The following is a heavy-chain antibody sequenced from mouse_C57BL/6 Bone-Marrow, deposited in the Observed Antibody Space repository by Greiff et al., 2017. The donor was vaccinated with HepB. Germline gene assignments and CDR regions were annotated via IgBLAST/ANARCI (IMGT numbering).Heavy chain of an antibody. CDR1: GYTFTDYY. CDR3: ARDYGSSYNFDY. J-gene: IGHJ2*01. V-gene: IGHV1-26*01. Sequence: VQLQQSGPELVKPGASVKLSCKASGYTFTDYYMNWVKQSHGKSLEWIGDINPNNGGTSYNQKFKGKATLTVDKSSSTAYMELRSLTSEDSAVYYCARDYGSSYNFDYWGQGTTLTVSS. D-gene: IGHD1-1*01. CDR2: INPNNGGT.